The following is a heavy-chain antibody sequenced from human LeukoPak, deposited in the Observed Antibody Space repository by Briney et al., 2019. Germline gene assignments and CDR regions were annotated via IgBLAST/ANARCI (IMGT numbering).Heavy chain of an antibody. CDR3: ARQGWDIVVVVAANDY. J-gene: IGHJ4*02. CDR1: GFIFSNYW. V-gene: IGHV3-7*01. Sequence: PGGSLRPSCAASGFIFSNYWMSWVRQAPGKGLEWVANIKQDGSEKYYVDSVKGRFTISRDNAKNSLYLQMNSLRAEDTAVYYCARQGWDIVVVVAANDYWGQGTLVTVSS. CDR2: IKQDGSEK. D-gene: IGHD2-15*01.